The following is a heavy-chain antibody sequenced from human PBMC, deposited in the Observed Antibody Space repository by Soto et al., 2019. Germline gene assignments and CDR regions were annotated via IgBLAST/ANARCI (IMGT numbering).Heavy chain of an antibody. CDR3: ARVPPYYYGSGSYFSYYMDV. Sequence: EASVKVSCKASGYTFTSYGISWVRQAPGQGLEWMGWISAYNGNTNYAQKLQGRVTITTDTSTSTAYMELSSLRSEDTAVYYCARVPPYYYGSGSYFSYYMDVWGKGTTVTVSS. CDR1: GYTFTSYG. V-gene: IGHV1-18*01. D-gene: IGHD3-10*01. J-gene: IGHJ6*03. CDR2: ISAYNGNT.